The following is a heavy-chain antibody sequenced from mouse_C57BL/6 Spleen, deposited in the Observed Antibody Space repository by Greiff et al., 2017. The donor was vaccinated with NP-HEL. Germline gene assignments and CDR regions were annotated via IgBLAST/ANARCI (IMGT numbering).Heavy chain of an antibody. CDR2: INYDGSST. CDR1: GFTFSDYY. J-gene: IGHJ4*01. CDR3: ARAPLSLYAMDY. V-gene: IGHV5-16*01. Sequence: EVKLVESEGGLVQPGSSMKLSCTASGFTFSDYYMAWVRQVPEKVLEWVANINYDGSSTYYLDSLKSRFIISRDNAKNILYLQMSSLKSEDTATYYCARAPLSLYAMDYWGQGTSVTVSS.